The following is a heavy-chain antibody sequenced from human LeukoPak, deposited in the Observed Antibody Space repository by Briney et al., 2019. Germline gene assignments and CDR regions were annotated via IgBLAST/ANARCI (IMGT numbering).Heavy chain of an antibody. V-gene: IGHV3-66*01. Sequence: GGSLRLSCAASGFSVTSNYMSWVRQAPGKGLEWVSVIYSAGSTYSADSVKGRFTISRDNSKNTLYLQTNTLRAEDTAVYYCARCPDHYYYAMDVWGQGTTVTVSS. CDR2: IYSAGST. CDR1: GFSVTSNY. J-gene: IGHJ6*02. CDR3: ARCPDHYYYAMDV.